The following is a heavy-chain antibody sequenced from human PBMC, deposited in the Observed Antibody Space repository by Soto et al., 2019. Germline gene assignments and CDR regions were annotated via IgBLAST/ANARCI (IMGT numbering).Heavy chain of an antibody. CDR1: GFSLSTSGVG. V-gene: IGHV2-5*01. CDR3: ARVLEWTPPDYFDY. Sequence: SGPTLVNPTQTLTLTCTFSGFSLSTSGVGVGWIRQPPGKALEWLALIYWNDDKRYSPPPKSRLTITKDTSKNQVVLTMTNMDPVDTATYYCARVLEWTPPDYFDYWGQGTLVTVSS. D-gene: IGHD3-3*01. CDR2: IYWNDDK. J-gene: IGHJ4*02.